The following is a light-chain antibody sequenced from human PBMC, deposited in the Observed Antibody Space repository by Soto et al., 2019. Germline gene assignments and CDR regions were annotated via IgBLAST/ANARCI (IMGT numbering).Light chain of an antibody. CDR3: HQYNSYHT. Sequence: DIQMTQSPSSLSASVGDRVTITCRASQSIGTNLNWYQQRPGKAPKLLIYAVSSLQSGVSSRFSGSGSGTDFPLTISSLQPDDFATYYCHQYNSYHTFGGGTKVDIK. V-gene: IGKV1-39*01. CDR2: AVS. J-gene: IGKJ4*01. CDR1: QSIGTN.